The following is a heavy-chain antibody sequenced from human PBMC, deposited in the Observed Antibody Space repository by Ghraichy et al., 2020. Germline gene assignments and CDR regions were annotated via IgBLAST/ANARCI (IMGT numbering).Heavy chain of an antibody. J-gene: IGHJ3*02. V-gene: IGHV3-7*01. CDR3: ARETWGNSGTFDI. CDR2: IKQDGNEK. Sequence: GGSLGLSCAASGFTLSTYWMSWVRQAPGKGLEWVANIKQDGNEKYYVDSVKGRFTISRDNAKKSLYLQMNSLRAEDTAVYYCARETWGNSGTFDIWGQGTLVTVSS. CDR1: GFTLSTYW. D-gene: IGHD3-10*01.